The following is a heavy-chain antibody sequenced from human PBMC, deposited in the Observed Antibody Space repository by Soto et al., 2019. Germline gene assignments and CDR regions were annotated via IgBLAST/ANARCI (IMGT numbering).Heavy chain of an antibody. V-gene: IGHV3-23*01. D-gene: IGHD6-13*01. Sequence: GESQTLSSADSGFSFSDYAMSWVRQAPGKGLEWGSVISESGGSTHYADSVRGRFTVSRDNSKNSLSLRMNSLRDEDTAVYFCAKRSPYSSGWYSPIFDYWGQGALVTVSS. CDR3: AKRSPYSSGWYSPIFDY. CDR2: ISESGGST. J-gene: IGHJ4*02. CDR1: GFSFSDYA.